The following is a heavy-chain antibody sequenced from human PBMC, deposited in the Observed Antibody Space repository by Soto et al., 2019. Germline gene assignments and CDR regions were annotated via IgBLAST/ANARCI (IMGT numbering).Heavy chain of an antibody. Sequence: VSLRLSCVTSGFTFSSYWMSWVRQPPGKGLEWVATIKQDESEKYYVDSVKGRFTVSRDNARNSLYLQMNTLRAEDTAFYYCARGDYFDRRFDYWGQGALVTVSS. V-gene: IGHV3-7*03. D-gene: IGHD3-22*01. CDR2: IKQDESEK. J-gene: IGHJ4*02. CDR1: GFTFSSYW. CDR3: ARGDYFDRRFDY.